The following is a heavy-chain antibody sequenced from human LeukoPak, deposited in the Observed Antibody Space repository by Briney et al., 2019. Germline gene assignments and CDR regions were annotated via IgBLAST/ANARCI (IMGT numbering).Heavy chain of an antibody. CDR3: AREWGPNYVQGWFDP. CDR2: INAGNGNT. V-gene: IGHV1-3*01. Sequence: ASVKVSCKASGYTFTSYAMHWVRQAPGQRPEWMGWINAGNGNTKYSQKFQGRVTITRDTSASTAHMDVTGLTFGDTAVYYCAREWGPNYVQGWFDPWGQGTLVSVSS. J-gene: IGHJ5*02. D-gene: IGHD3-10*02. CDR1: GYTFTSYA.